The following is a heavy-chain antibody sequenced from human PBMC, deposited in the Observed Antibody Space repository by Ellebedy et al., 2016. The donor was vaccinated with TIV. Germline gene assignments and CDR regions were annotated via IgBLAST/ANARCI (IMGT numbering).Heavy chain of an antibody. Sequence: SETLSLTXSVSGYSIRSGYYWGWIRQPPGRGLEWIGKIYHSGSTYYSPSLRSRVTLSLDTSKNHLSLRLTSVTAADTAVYYCARTDLRYGMDVWGQGTTVIVS. D-gene: IGHD3/OR15-3a*01. J-gene: IGHJ6*02. V-gene: IGHV4-38-2*02. CDR1: GYSIRSGYY. CDR2: IYHSGST. CDR3: ARTDLRYGMDV.